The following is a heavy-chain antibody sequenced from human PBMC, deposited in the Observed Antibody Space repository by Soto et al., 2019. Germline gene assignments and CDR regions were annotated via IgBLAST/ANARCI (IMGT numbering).Heavy chain of an antibody. CDR1: GGSISSSNW. CDR3: ARVGITGTYGMDV. D-gene: IGHD1-20*01. CDR2: IYHSGST. Sequence: PSETLSLTCAVSGGSISSSNWWSWVRQPPGKGLEWIGEIYHSGSTNYNPSLKSRVTISVDKSKNQFSLKLSSVTAADTAVYYCARVGITGTYGMDVWGQGTTVTVSS. V-gene: IGHV4-4*02. J-gene: IGHJ6*02.